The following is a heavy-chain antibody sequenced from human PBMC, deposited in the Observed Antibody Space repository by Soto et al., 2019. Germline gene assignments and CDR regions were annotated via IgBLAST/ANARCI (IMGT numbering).Heavy chain of an antibody. CDR1: GITFRNYA. CDR3: AKDPEWELPKYYFDY. V-gene: IGHV3-23*01. CDR2: ISGSGGST. J-gene: IGHJ4*02. D-gene: IGHD1-26*01. Sequence: GALRLSCAASGITFRNYAMSWVRQAPGKGLEWVSTISGSGGSTYYADSVKGRFTISRDNSKNTLYLQMNSLRAEDAAVYYCAKDPEWELPKYYFDYWGQGTLVTVSS.